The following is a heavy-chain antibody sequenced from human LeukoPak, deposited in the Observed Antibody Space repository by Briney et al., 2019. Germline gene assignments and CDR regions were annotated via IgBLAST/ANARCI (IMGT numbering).Heavy chain of an antibody. CDR2: IYYSGST. Sequence: PSQTLSLTCTLSGGFISSGGYYGSWIRQHPGEGLGWIGSIYYSGSTYYNPSLKSRVTISVDTSKNQFSLKLSSVTAADTAVYYCARAGGRGYDFGNWFDPWGQGTLVTVSS. J-gene: IGHJ5*02. CDR3: ARAGGRGYDFGNWFDP. D-gene: IGHD5-12*01. V-gene: IGHV4-31*03. CDR1: GGFISSGGYY.